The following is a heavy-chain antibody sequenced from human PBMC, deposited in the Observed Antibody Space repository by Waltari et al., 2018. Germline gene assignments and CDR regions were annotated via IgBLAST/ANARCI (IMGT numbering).Heavy chain of an antibody. V-gene: IGHV1-69*12. CDR2: ISPICGTA. D-gene: IGHD6-6*01. CDR3: AGMATYSSSPEFDY. CDR1: GGTFSSYA. Sequence: QVQLVQSGAEVKKPGSSVKVSCKASGGTFSSYAISWVRQAPGQGLEGMGGISPICGTANYAQKFQGRVTITADESTSTAYMELSSLRSEDTAVYYCAGMATYSSSPEFDYWGQGTLVTVSS. J-gene: IGHJ4*02.